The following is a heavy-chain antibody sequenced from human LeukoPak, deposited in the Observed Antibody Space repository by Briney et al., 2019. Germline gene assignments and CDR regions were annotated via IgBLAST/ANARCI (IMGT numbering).Heavy chain of an antibody. J-gene: IGHJ4*02. CDR3: AKDLNSVGGWP. CDR2: ISGSGGST. V-gene: IGHV3-23*01. D-gene: IGHD6-19*01. CDR1: GFTFSSYA. Sequence: PGRSLRLSCAASGFTFSSYAMSWVRQVPGKGLEWVSAISGSGGSTYYADSVKGRFTISRDNSKNTLYLQMNSLRAEDTAVYYCAKDLNSVGGWPWGQGTLVTVSS.